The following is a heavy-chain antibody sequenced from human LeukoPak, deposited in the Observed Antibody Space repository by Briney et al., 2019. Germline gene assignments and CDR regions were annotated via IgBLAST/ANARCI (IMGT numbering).Heavy chain of an antibody. CDR2: ISFDGST. J-gene: IGHJ4*02. Sequence: GGSLRLSCAASGFTFSDYCMHWVRQAPGKGLEWVSCISFDGSTTYTASVKSRFTIARDNAKNTLSLEMNRVRAADTAVYYCGRENTSMFDYGGQGPQATV. D-gene: IGHD2-2*02. CDR3: GRENTSMFDY. CDR1: GFTFSDYC. V-gene: IGHV3-74*01.